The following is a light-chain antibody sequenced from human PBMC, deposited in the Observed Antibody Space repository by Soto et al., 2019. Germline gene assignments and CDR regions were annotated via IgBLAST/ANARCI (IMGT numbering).Light chain of an antibody. J-gene: IGLJ3*02. V-gene: IGLV1-44*01. CDR2: DNH. CDR3: ASLDNSLNGLV. CDR1: SSNIGSNF. Sequence: QSVLTQPPSASGTPGQRVTISCSGSSSNIGSNFVNWYQQVPGTAPKVVIYDNHQRPSGVPDRFSGSKSGTSASLGISGLQPEDEADYYCASLDNSLNGLVFGGGTKLTVL.